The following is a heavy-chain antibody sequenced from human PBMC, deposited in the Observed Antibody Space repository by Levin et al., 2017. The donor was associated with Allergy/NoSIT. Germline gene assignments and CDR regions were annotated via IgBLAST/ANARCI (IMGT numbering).Heavy chain of an antibody. V-gene: IGHV3-21*01. CDR2: ISSSSSYI. J-gene: IGHJ4*02. Sequence: GGSLRLSCAASGFTFSSYSMNWVRQAPGKGLEWVSSISSSSSYIYYADSVKGRFTISRDNAKNSLYLQMNSLRAEDTAVYYCARDEFEVYGDPNDYWGQGTLVTVSS. D-gene: IGHD4-17*01. CDR3: ARDEFEVYGDPNDY. CDR1: GFTFSSYS.